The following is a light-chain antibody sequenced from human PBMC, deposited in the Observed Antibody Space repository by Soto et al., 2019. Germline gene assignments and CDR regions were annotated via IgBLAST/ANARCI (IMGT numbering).Light chain of an antibody. CDR2: AAS. CDR1: QSISSY. CDR3: QQSYSTFRT. Sequence: DIQMTQSPSSLSASVGDRVTITCRASQSISSYLNWYQQKPGKAPKLLIYAASSLQSGVPSRFSGSGSATDFTLPISSLQPEDFATYYCQQSYSTFRTFGQGTKLEIK. V-gene: IGKV1-39*01. J-gene: IGKJ2*01.